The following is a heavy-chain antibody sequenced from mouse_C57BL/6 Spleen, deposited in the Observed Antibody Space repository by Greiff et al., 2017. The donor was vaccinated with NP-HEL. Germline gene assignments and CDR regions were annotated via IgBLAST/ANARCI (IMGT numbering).Heavy chain of an antibody. D-gene: IGHD1-1*01. V-gene: IGHV1-80*01. CDR1: GYAFSSYW. CDR3: ARPYYYGSGYAMDY. CDR2: IYPGDGDT. J-gene: IGHJ4*01. Sequence: QVQLKESGAELVKPGASVKISCKASGYAFSSYWMNWVKQRPGKGLEWIGQIYPGDGDTNYNGKFKGKATLTADKSSSTAYMQLSSLTSEDSAVDFCARPYYYGSGYAMDYGGQGTSVTVSS.